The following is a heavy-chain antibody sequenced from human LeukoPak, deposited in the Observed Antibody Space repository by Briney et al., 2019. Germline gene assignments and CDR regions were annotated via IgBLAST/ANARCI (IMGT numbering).Heavy chain of an antibody. J-gene: IGHJ5*02. D-gene: IGHD6-19*01. CDR2: IYLGDSDT. Sequence: GESLQISCKSPGYIFTNYWIAWVRQMPGKGLEWMGLIYLGDSDTRYSPSFQGQVTISADKSISTAYLQWSSLKASDTAMYYCARHPKFSSGSRWFDPWGQGTLVTVSS. CDR1: GYIFTNYW. V-gene: IGHV5-51*01. CDR3: ARHPKFSSGSRWFDP.